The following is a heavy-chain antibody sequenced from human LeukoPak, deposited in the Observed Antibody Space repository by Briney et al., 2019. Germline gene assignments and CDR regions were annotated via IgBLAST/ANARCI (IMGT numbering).Heavy chain of an antibody. CDR3: GRGDCSSNSCYPPLGWFEP. V-gene: IGHV1-46*01. D-gene: IGHD2-2*01. Sequence: ASVKDSCKASGYTFTNYYMHWVRQSPGQGLECMGIINPSGGSTSYAQKFQGRVTMTRDTSTSTVYMELSSLRYEDTAVYYCGRGDCSSNSCYPPLGWFEPWGQGTLVTVSS. J-gene: IGHJ5*02. CDR1: GYTFTNYY. CDR2: INPSGGST.